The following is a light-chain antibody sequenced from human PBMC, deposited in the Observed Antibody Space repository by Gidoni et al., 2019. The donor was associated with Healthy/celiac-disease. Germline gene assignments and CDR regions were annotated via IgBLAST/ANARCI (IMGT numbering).Light chain of an antibody. CDR2: AAS. CDR3: QKYNSAPRT. CDR1: QGINNY. J-gene: IGKJ1*01. Sequence: DIQMTKSPSSLSASVADRVTITCRASQGINNYLAWYQQKPGKVPKLLIYAASTLQSGVPSRFSGSGSGTDLTLTIISRQPEDVATYYCQKYNSAPRTFGQGTKVEIK. V-gene: IGKV1-27*01.